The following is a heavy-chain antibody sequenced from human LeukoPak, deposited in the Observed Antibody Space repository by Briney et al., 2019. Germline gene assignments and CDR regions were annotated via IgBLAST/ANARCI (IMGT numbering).Heavy chain of an antibody. CDR2: MNPNSGNT. CDR3: ARGPNWGVDY. J-gene: IGHJ4*02. CDR1: GYTFTSYD. V-gene: IGHV1-8*03. D-gene: IGHD7-27*01. Sequence: ASVKVSCKASGYTFTSYDINWVRRATGQGLEWMVWMNPNSGNTGYAQKFQGRVTITRNTSIRTAYMELSSLRSEDTAVYYCARGPNWGVDYWGQGTLVTVSS.